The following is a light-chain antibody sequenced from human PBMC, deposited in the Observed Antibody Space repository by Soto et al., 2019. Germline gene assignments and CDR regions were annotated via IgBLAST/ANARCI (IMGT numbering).Light chain of an antibody. CDR3: NTYAGDNNYV. CDR2: VVS. CDR1: SXHVGVFNF. V-gene: IGLV2-8*01. Sequence: QSVLTQPPSASGSPGQSVTISCTATSXHVGVFNFVSWYQQHPGKAPKLIIYVVSRRPSGFPDRFSGSKSGNTASLTVSGLQAQDEADYYCNTYAGDNNYVFGTGTKGTVL. J-gene: IGLJ1*01.